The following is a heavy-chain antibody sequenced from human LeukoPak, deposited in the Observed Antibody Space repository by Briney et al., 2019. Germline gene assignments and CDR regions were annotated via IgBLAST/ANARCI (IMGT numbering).Heavy chain of an antibody. Sequence: GGSLRLSCAASGFTFSGSAMHWVRQASGKVLEWVGRIRSKTNSYATTYAASVKGRFTISRDDSKDTAYLQMNSLKTEDTAVYYCTTVFVFGGSPRDYGDRRNWFDPWGQGTLVTVSS. D-gene: IGHD4-17*01. CDR2: IRSKTNSYAT. V-gene: IGHV3-73*01. J-gene: IGHJ5*02. CDR1: GFTFSGSA. CDR3: TTVFVFGGSPRDYGDRRNWFDP.